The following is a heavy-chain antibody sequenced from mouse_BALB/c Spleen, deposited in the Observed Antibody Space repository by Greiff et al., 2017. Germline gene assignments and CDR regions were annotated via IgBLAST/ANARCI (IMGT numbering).Heavy chain of an antibody. CDR3: AVDPYYYAMDY. Sequence: EVQLQESGPGLVKPSQSLSLTCTVTGYSITSDYAWNWIRQFPGNKLEWMGYISYSGSTSYNPSLKSRISITRDTSKNQFFLQLNSVTTEDTATYYCAVDPYYYAMDYWGQGTSVTVSS. V-gene: IGHV3-2*02. CDR2: ISYSGST. CDR1: GYSITSDYA. J-gene: IGHJ4*01.